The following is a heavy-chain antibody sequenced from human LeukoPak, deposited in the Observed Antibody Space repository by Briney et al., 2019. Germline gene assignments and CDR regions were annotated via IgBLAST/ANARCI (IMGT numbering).Heavy chain of an antibody. CDR2: INHSGST. D-gene: IGHD6-19*01. Sequence: SDTLSLTCAVYGGSFSGYYWSGIRQPPGKGREWIGEINHSGSTNYNPPLKSRVTISVDTSKNQFSLKLSSVTAADPAVYYCARGPEQWLVMSYWYFDLWGRGTLVTVSS. J-gene: IGHJ2*01. CDR3: ARGPEQWLVMSYWYFDL. V-gene: IGHV4-34*01. CDR1: GGSFSGYY.